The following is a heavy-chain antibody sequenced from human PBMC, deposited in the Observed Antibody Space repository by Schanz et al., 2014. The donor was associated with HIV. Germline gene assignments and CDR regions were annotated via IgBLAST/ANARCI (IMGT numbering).Heavy chain of an antibody. CDR3: ARGRYSGSYYNY. CDR2: IIPIFGTS. J-gene: IGHJ4*02. CDR1: GYTFTSYY. Sequence: QVQLVQSGAEVKKPGASVKVSCKASGYTFTSYYMHWVRQAPGQGLEWMGGIIPIFGTSNYAQKFQGRVTISADESTSTAYMELSRLRSEDPAVYYCARGRYSGSYYNYWGQGTLVTVSS. D-gene: IGHD1-26*01. V-gene: IGHV1-69*01.